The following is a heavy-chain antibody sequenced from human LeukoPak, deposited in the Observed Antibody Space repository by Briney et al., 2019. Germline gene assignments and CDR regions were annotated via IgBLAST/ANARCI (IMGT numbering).Heavy chain of an antibody. V-gene: IGHV4-59*01. J-gene: IGHJ3*02. CDR1: GGSISSYY. CDR2: IYYSGST. D-gene: IGHD1-7*01. CDR3: ARETRARAFDI. Sequence: SETLSLTCTVSGGSISSYYWSWIRQPPGKGLEWIGYIYYSGSTNYNPSLKSRVTISVDTSKNQFSLKLSSVTAADTAAYYCARETRARAFDIWGQGTMVTVSS.